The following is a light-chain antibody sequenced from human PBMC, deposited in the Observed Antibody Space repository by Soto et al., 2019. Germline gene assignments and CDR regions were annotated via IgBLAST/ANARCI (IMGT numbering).Light chain of an antibody. Sequence: EIVMTQSPATLSLSPGERAALSCRASQSINSELAWYQQKPGQPPRLLIYGASTRATGVPARFTGSGSCSVFTLTISGLQSEDFAVYFCQQGHNLALIFGQGTRLEI. J-gene: IGKJ2*01. CDR2: GAS. CDR3: QQGHNLALI. V-gene: IGKV3-15*01. CDR1: QSINSE.